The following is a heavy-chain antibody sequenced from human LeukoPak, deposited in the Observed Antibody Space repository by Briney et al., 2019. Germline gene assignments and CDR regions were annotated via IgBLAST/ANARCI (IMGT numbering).Heavy chain of an antibody. CDR2: TYYSGST. D-gene: IGHD6-13*01. CDR3: ARVFSCSFPPDY. CDR1: GGSISSYY. Sequence: SETLSRTCTVSGGSISSYYWSWLRQPPGQGLEWIGYTYYSGSTNYNPSLKSRVTISVDTSRNQFSLKLNSVTAADTAVYFCARVFSCSFPPDYWGQGTLVTVSS. V-gene: IGHV4-59*01. J-gene: IGHJ4*02.